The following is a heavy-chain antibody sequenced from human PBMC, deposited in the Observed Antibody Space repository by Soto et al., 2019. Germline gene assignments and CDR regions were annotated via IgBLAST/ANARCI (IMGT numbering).Heavy chain of an antibody. CDR3: ARGLLH. CDR2: ISYSGST. J-gene: IGHJ4*01. V-gene: IGHV4-31*03. CDR1: GGSISSGGYY. Sequence: QVQLQESGPGLVKPSQTLSLTCTVSGGSISSGGYYWSWIRQHPGTGLVWIGYISYSGSTYYNPSLNRRVTISVDTSQHPFSLILNSVTAAYTAVYYCARGLLHWAHGPLVTLSS.